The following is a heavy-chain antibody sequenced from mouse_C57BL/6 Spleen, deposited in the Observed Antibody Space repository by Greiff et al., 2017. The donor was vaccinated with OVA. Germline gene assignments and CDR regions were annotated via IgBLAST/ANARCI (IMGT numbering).Heavy chain of an antibody. CDR2: INPNNGGT. CDR1: GYTFTDYN. J-gene: IGHJ4*01. D-gene: IGHD1-1*01. Sequence: EVQLQQSGPELVKPGASVKMSCKASGYTFTDYNMHWVKQSHGKSLEWIGYINPNNGGTSYNQKFKGKATLTVNKSSSTAYMELRSLTSEDSAVYYCAASLLLRSYAMDYWGQGTSVTVSS. CDR3: AASLLLRSYAMDY. V-gene: IGHV1-22*01.